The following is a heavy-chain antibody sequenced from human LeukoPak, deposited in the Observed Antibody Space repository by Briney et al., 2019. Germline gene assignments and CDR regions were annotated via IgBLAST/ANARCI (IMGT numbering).Heavy chain of an antibody. Sequence: GGSLRLSCAASGFTVSSNYMSWVRQAPGKGLEWVSVIYGGGSTYYADSVKGRFTISRDNSKNTLYLQMNSLRAEDTAVYYCAREGPGLGDHYFDCWGQGTLVTVSS. V-gene: IGHV3-66*01. J-gene: IGHJ4*02. CDR3: AREGPGLGDHYFDC. D-gene: IGHD3-16*01. CDR1: GFTVSSNY. CDR2: IYGGGST.